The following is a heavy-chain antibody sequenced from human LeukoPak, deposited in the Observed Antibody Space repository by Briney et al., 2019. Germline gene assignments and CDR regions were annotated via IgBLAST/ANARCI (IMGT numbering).Heavy chain of an antibody. V-gene: IGHV1-18*01. D-gene: IGHD3-9*01. CDR1: GYTFTSYG. J-gene: IGHJ4*02. CDR3: ARDRATLRGNNYDLLTGYYTGWDY. Sequence: ASVKVSCKASGYTFTSYGISWVRQAPGQGLQWMGWVSTYNGNTNYTQNLQGRVTMTTDRSTSTAYMELRSLTSDDTAVYYCARDRATLRGNNYDLLTGYYTGWDYWAQGTLVSVSS. CDR2: VSTYNGNT.